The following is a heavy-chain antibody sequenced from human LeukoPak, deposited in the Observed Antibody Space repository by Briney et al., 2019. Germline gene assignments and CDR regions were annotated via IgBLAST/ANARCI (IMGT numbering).Heavy chain of an antibody. J-gene: IGHJ4*02. D-gene: IGHD2-15*01. CDR2: INPNSGDT. Sequence: ASVKVSCKASGYTFTVYYMHWVRQAPGQGLEWMGRINPNSGDTNYAQKFQGRVTMTRDTSISTAYMELSRLRSDDTAVYYCARTDCSGGSCYPIDYWGQGTLVTVSS. CDR3: ARTDCSGGSCYPIDY. CDR1: GYTFTVYY. V-gene: IGHV1-2*06.